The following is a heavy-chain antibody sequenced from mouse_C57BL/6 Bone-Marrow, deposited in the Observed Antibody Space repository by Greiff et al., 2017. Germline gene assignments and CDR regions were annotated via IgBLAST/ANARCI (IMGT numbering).Heavy chain of an antibody. J-gene: IGHJ2*01. Sequence: QVQLQQSGPELVKPGASVKISCKASGYAFSSSWMNWVKQRPGKGLEWIGRIYPGDGDTNYNGKFKGKATLTADKSSSTAYMQLSSLTSEDSAVYFCAVLDYFDYWGQGTTLTVSS. V-gene: IGHV1-82*01. CDR1: GYAFSSSW. CDR3: AVLDYFDY. CDR2: IYPGDGDT.